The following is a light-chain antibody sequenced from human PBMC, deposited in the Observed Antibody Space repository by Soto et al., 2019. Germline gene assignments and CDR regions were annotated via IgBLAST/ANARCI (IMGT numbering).Light chain of an antibody. V-gene: IGKV3-20*01. CDR1: QSVSAGY. CDR3: HQYGSSPWT. J-gene: IGKJ1*01. Sequence: EIVLTQSPGTLSLSPGERATLSCRASQSVSAGYLAWYQQKPGQAPSLLIYGASSRATGIPDRFSGSGSGTDFTLTISRLEPEDFAVFYCHQYGSSPWTFGQGTKVEIK. CDR2: GAS.